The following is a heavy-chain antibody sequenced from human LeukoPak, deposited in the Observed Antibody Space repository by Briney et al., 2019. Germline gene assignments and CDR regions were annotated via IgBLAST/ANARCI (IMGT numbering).Heavy chain of an antibody. D-gene: IGHD1-26*01. CDR3: TTDPVVGATHDAFDI. V-gene: IGHV3-23*01. CDR2: ITGSGGST. Sequence: GGSLRLSCAASGFTFSSYAMSWVRQAPGKGLEWVSDITGSGGSTYYSDSVKGRFTISRDNSKNTLYLQMNSLRAEDTAVYYCTTDPVVGATHDAFDIWGQGTMVTVSS. J-gene: IGHJ3*02. CDR1: GFTFSSYA.